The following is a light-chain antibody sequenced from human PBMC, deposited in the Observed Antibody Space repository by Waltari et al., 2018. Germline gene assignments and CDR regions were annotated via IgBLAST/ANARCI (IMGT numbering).Light chain of an antibody. CDR2: KAS. V-gene: IGKV1-5*03. CDR1: QSISSW. CDR3: QQYNSYWK. J-gene: IGKJ1*01. Sequence: DIQLTQSPSPLSASVGDSVTITCRASQSISSWLAWYQQKPGKAPKPLIYKASSLESGVPSRFSGSGSGKTFTLTISSLQPDDFATYYCQQYNSYWKFGQGTKVEIK.